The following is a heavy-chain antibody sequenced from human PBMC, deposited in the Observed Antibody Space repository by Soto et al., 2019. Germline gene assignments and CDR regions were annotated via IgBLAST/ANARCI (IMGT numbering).Heavy chain of an antibody. J-gene: IGHJ4*02. Sequence: GSLRLSCAASGFTVSSNYMSWVRQAPGKGLEWVSVIYSGGSTYYADSVKGRFTISRDNSKNTLYLQMNSQRAEDTAVYYCARDPSTYYNDSSGYYVYWGQGALFTVSS. V-gene: IGHV3-53*01. CDR1: GFTVSSNY. CDR3: ARDPSTYYNDSSGYYVY. CDR2: IYSGGST. D-gene: IGHD3-22*01.